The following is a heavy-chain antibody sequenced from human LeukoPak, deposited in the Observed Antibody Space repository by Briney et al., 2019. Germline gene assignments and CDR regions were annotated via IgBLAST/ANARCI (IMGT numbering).Heavy chain of an antibody. Sequence: ASVKVSCKASGYTFTGYYMHWVRQAPGQGLEWMGWINPDSGGTNYAQKFQGRVTMTRDTSISTAYMQLSRLSSDDTAVYYCARVDDRGHYYDSSGPRKLFDYWGQGTLVTVSS. V-gene: IGHV1-2*02. CDR2: INPDSGGT. CDR1: GYTFTGYY. J-gene: IGHJ4*02. CDR3: ARVDDRGHYYDSSGPRKLFDY. D-gene: IGHD3-22*01.